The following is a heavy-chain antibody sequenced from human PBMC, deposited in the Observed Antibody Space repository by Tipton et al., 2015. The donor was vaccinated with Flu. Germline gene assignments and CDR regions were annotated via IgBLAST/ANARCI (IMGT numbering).Heavy chain of an antibody. Sequence: SLRLSCAASGFTFSAYGMHWVRQAPGKGLEWAAVLWYDGSNEHYADSVKGRFTISRDNSKNTLYLQMNSLRAEDTAVYYCARDGGNYLYLNKYPYYGMGVWGQGTPVTVSS. CDR1: GFTFSAYG. V-gene: IGHV3-33*01. J-gene: IGHJ6*02. CDR3: ARDGGNYLYLNKYPYYGMGV. D-gene: IGHD1-7*01. CDR2: LWYDGSNE.